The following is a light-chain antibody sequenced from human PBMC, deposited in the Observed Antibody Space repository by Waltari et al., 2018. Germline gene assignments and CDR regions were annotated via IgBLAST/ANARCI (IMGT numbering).Light chain of an antibody. J-gene: IGKJ2*03. CDR2: AGS. CDR1: EGISSW. CDR3: QQYDSLPYR. V-gene: IGKV1D-16*01. Sequence: DIQITQSPPSLSSSAAAVVTTSSNTSEGISSWLAWFQQKPGKAPKPLIFAGSSLQSGVPSRFSGSGSGTDYTLTITGLQPEDVGIYYCQQYDSLPYRFGQGTTVEIK.